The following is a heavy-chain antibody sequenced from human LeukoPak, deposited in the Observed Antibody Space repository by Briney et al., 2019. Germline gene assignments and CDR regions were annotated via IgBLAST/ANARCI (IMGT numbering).Heavy chain of an antibody. CDR1: GFTFSSYA. CDR3: AKRGVVIRGILVIGYHQEAYHYDF. V-gene: IGHV3-23*01. CDR2: ISGSGGST. D-gene: IGHD3-10*01. Sequence: GGSLRLSCAASGFTFSSYAMSWVRQAPGKGLEWVSAISGSGGSTYYADSVKGRFTISRDNSKNTLYLQMNNLRAEDTAVYFCAKRGVVIRGILVIGYHQEAYHYDFWGQGVLATVSS. J-gene: IGHJ4*02.